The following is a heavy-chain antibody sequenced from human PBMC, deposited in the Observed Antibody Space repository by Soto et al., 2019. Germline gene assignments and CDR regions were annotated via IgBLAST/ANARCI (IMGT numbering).Heavy chain of an antibody. CDR3: ARGATAKPYFYFYGLDV. V-gene: IGHV4-34*01. Sequence: QVQLQQWGAGLLKPSETLSLTCAVYGGPFSSYYWTWIRQPPGKGLEWIGEINHSGSTNYNPSLKSRVTISLDTSKNQFSLMLSSVTAADTAVYYCARGATAKPYFYFYGLDVWGQGTTVTVSS. CDR1: GGPFSSYY. D-gene: IGHD4-4*01. J-gene: IGHJ6*02. CDR2: INHSGST.